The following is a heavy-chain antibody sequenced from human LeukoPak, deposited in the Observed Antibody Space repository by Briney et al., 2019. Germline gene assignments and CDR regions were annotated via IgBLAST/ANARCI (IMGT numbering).Heavy chain of an antibody. V-gene: IGHV4-34*01. J-gene: IGHJ6*03. CDR1: GGSFIGYY. CDR2: INHSGST. CDR3: RGYARKAPAASPLYYYYYMDV. D-gene: IGHD2-2*01. Sequence: PSETLSLTCAVYGGSFIGYYWSWIRQPPGKGLEWIGEINHSGSTNYNPSFKSRVTISVDTSKNQFSLKLSSVTAADTAVYYCRGYARKAPAASPLYYYYYMDVWGKGTTVTVSS.